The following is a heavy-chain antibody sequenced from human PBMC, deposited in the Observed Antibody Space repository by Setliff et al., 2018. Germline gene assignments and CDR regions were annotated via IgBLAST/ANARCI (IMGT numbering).Heavy chain of an antibody. Sequence: SETLSLTCALSGGSLTSHYWTWIRQPPGKGLEWIGVISYIERPHYNPSLQSRVTIAMETSNNQVSLTLTSVTAVDSAMYYCARFCGGGSCPDYWGQGTLVTVSS. CDR3: ARFCGGGSCPDY. V-gene: IGHV4-59*11. CDR2: ISYIERP. D-gene: IGHD2-15*01. CDR1: GGSLTSHY. J-gene: IGHJ4*02.